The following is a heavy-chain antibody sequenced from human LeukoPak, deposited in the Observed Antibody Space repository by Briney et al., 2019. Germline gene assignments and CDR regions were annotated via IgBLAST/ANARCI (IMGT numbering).Heavy chain of an antibody. CDR1: GYTFTGYY. D-gene: IGHD3-22*01. J-gene: IGHJ3*02. CDR3: ARSDQYYYDSSGQNHDAFDI. CDR2: INPNSGGT. Sequence: GASVKVSCKASGYTFTGYYMHWVRQAPGQGLEWMGWINPNSGGTNYAQKFQGGVTMTRDTSISTAYMELSRLRSDDTAVYYCARSDQYYYDSSGQNHDAFDIWGQGTMVTVSS. V-gene: IGHV1-2*02.